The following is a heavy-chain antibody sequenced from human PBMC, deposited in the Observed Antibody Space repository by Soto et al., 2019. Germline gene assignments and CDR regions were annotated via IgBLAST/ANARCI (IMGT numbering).Heavy chain of an antibody. V-gene: IGHV3-23*01. CDR1: GFTFSSYV. J-gene: IGHJ4*02. CDR2: ISGSGGST. Sequence: GGSLRLSCAASGFTFSSYVMSWVRQAPGKGLEWVSAISGSGGSTYYADSVKGRFTISRDNSKNTLYLQMNSLRAEDTAVYYCASGHHYYDSSGYYPFGYWGQGTLVTVSS. CDR3: ASGHHYYDSSGYYPFGY. D-gene: IGHD3-22*01.